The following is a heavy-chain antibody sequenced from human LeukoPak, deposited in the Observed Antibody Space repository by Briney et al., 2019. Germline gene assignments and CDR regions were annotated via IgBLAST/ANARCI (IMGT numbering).Heavy chain of an antibody. CDR2: ISSSGSTI. Sequence: GGSLRLSCAASGFTFSSYEMNWVRQAPGKGLEWVSYISSSGSTIYYADSVKGRFTISRDNAKNTLYLQMSSLRAEDTAVYYCARGASSAFDIWGQGTMVTVSS. D-gene: IGHD2-21*01. V-gene: IGHV3-48*03. J-gene: IGHJ3*02. CDR1: GFTFSSYE. CDR3: ARGASSAFDI.